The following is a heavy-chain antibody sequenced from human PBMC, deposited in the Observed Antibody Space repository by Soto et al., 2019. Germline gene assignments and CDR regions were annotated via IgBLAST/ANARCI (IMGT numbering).Heavy chain of an antibody. D-gene: IGHD4-17*01. CDR1: GFTFSSYS. V-gene: IGHV3-48*02. CDR2: ISSSSRTI. Sequence: EVQLVESGGGLVQPGGSLRLSCAASGFTFSSYSMNWVRQAPGKGLEWVSYISSSSRTIYYADSVKGRFTISRDNAKNSLYLQMNSLRDEDTAVYYCARENYGDYLNWFDPWGQGTLVTVSS. CDR3: ARENYGDYLNWFDP. J-gene: IGHJ5*02.